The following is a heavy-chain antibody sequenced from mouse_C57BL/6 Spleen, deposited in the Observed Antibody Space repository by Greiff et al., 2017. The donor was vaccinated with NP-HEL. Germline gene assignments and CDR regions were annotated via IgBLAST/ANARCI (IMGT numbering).Heavy chain of an antibody. CDR1: GYTFTSYW. CDR3: ARGGILWKDGYYGNYFDY. J-gene: IGHJ2*01. V-gene: IGHV1-53*01. CDR2: INPSNGGT. Sequence: QVQLQQPGTELVKPGASVKLSCKASGYTFTSYWMHWVKQRPGQGLEWIGNINPSNGGTNYNEKFKSKATLTVDKSSSTAYMQLSSLTSEDSAVYYYARGGILWKDGYYGNYFDYWGQGTTLTVSS. D-gene: IGHD2-3*01.